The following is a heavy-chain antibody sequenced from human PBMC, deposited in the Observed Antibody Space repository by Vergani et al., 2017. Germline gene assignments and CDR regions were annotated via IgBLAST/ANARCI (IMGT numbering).Heavy chain of an antibody. D-gene: IGHD1-1*01. CDR3: ARSKSIXPWRTESRLGWVDF. CDR1: EFKLSDFD. CDR2: SGLEGARMIAKSVA. Sequence: DVQLVQSGGGQVQPGESLEVSCAASEFKLSDFDIHWVRQAPGRGLEWVGRSGLEGARMIAKSVASFSASVRGRLGISRDDSKNAVHLRLSNLRVEDTAIYYCARSKSIXPWRTESRLGWVDFWGQGTLVTV. V-gene: IGHV3-73*02. J-gene: IGHJ4*02.